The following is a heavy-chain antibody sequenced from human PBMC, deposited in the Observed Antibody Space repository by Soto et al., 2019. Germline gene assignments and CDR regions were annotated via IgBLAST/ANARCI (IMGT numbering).Heavy chain of an antibody. V-gene: IGHV3-49*04. J-gene: IGHJ4*02. CDR1: GFTFGDYA. D-gene: IGHD2-15*01. CDR3: TRAGHCSGGSCCFDY. Sequence: GGSLRLSCTASGFTFGDYAMSWVRQAPGKGLEWVGFIRSKAYGGTTEYAASVKGRFTISRDDSKSIAYLQMNSLKTEDIAVYYCTRAGHCSGGSCCFDYWGQGILVTVSS. CDR2: IRSKAYGGTT.